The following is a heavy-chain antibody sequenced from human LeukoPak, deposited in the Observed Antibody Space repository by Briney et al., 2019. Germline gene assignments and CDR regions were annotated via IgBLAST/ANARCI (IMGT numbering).Heavy chain of an antibody. J-gene: IGHJ6*03. Sequence: ASVTVSCKASGYTFTSYGMIWVRQAPGQGLEWMGWISAYNGNTKYVQKLQGRVTMTTDISTSTASVELTSLRPDDTAVYYCARDRVVVVPASIYNYYMDVWGKGTTVTVSS. CDR1: GYTFTSYG. CDR3: ARDRVVVVPASIYNYYMDV. D-gene: IGHD2-2*01. CDR2: ISAYNGNT. V-gene: IGHV1-18*01.